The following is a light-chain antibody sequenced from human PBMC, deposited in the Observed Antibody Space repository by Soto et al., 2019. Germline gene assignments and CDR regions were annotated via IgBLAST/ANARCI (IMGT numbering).Light chain of an antibody. CDR2: DVD. J-gene: IGLJ2*01. CDR1: SSDVGGYNY. V-gene: IGLV2-11*01. CDR3: CSYAGSYTFVV. Sequence: QPVLTQPRSVSGSPGQSVAISCTGTSSDVGGYNYVSWYQQHPGKVPKVMIYDVDKRPPGVPDRFSGSKSGNTASLTISGLQAEDEADYYCCSYAGSYTFVVFGGGTKLTVL.